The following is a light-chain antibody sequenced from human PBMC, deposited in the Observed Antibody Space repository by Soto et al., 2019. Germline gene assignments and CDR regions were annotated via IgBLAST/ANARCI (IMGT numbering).Light chain of an antibody. CDR1: QSVSSY. V-gene: IGKV3-11*01. Sequence: EIVLTQSPATLCLSPGELATLSCRASQSVSSYLAWYQQKPGQAPRLLIDDASNRATGIPARYSGSGSGTDFTLTISSLEPEDFAVYYCQHRSNWPLTFGGGTKMEIK. CDR2: DAS. J-gene: IGKJ4*01. CDR3: QHRSNWPLT.